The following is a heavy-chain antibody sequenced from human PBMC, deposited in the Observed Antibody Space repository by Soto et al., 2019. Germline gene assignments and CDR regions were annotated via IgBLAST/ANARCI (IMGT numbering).Heavy chain of an antibody. CDR2: IDYSGDT. CDR3: ARDGGSLNWYFDL. V-gene: IGHV4-31*11. D-gene: IGHD2-15*01. CDR1: GYAISRGGYY. Sequence: QVQLQESGPGRVRPSQSLSLICDVSGYAISRGGYYWSWLRQVPGKGLEWIGSIDYSGDTFYNPSPESPITISVDPSKDQVFLRLSICTAADPALFYLARDGGSLNWYFDLWGRGTLVTVSS. J-gene: IGHJ2*01.